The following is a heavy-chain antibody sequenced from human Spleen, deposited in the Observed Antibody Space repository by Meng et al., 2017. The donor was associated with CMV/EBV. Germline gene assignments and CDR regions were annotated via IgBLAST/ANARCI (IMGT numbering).Heavy chain of an antibody. J-gene: IGHJ4*02. V-gene: IGHV3-74*01. D-gene: IGHD3-3*01. CDR3: AKDYKYYDFWSGYIY. CDR1: GFTFSSYL. CDR2: INNDGSTT. Sequence: GESLKISCGASGFTFSSYLMHWVRQAPGKGLVWVSRINNDGSTTNYADSVKGRFTISRDTAKNTVYLQMNSLRAEDTAVYYCAKDYKYYDFWSGYIYWGQGTLVTVSS.